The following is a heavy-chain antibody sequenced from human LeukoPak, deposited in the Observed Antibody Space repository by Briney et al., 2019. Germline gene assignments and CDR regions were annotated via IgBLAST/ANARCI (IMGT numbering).Heavy chain of an antibody. CDR2: INGGNGNK. CDR3: ARVPLHDDSGHYYPH. J-gene: IGHJ1*01. Sequence: ASVKVSCKPSGYTFTSYGMHWVRQAPGQTLEWMGGINGGNGNKKYSEQFQGRVTIIRDTSASTAYMELSSLRSEDTAVYYCARVPLHDDSGHYYPHWGQGTLVTVSS. CDR1: GYTFTSYG. D-gene: IGHD3-22*01. V-gene: IGHV1-3*01.